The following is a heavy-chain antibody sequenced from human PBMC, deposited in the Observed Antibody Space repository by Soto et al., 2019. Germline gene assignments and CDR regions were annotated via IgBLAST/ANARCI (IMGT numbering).Heavy chain of an antibody. CDR1: GLTFSSHA. CDR2: VSGAGDYT. J-gene: IGHJ2*01. V-gene: IGHV3-23*04. CDR3: ARKSTVNPTRPYWYFDL. D-gene: IGHD4-4*01. Sequence: VELVESGGGLVHPGESLRLSCATSGLTFSSHAMSWVRQAPGRGLEWVSTVSGAGDYTYYADSVKGRFTISRDNSKSTAYLQMSKPRAEDSAVYYSARKSTVNPTRPYWYFDLWGRGSLVSVSS.